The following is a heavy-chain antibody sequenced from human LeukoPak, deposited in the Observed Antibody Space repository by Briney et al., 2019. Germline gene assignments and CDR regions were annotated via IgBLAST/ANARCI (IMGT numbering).Heavy chain of an antibody. CDR1: GYSFTSYW. CDR2: IYPGDSDT. J-gene: IGHJ4*02. V-gene: IGHV5-51*01. Sequence: GESLKISCKGSGYSFTSYWIGWVRQMPGKGLEWMGIIYPGDSDTRYSPSFQGQVTISADKSTSTAYLQWSSLKASDTAMYYCARHRRITMVRGSPNNIDYWGQGTLVTVSS. D-gene: IGHD3-10*01. CDR3: ARHRRITMVRGSPNNIDY.